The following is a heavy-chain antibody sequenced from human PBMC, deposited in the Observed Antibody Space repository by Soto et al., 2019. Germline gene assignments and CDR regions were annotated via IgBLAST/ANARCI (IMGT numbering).Heavy chain of an antibody. V-gene: IGHV3-30-3*01. CDR2: ISYDGSNK. D-gene: IGHD3-3*01. Sequence: GGSLRLSCAASGFTLSSYAMHWVRQAPGKGREWVAVISYDGSNKSYAESVKGRFTISRDNSKNTLYLQMNSLRAEDTAVYYCARDRAPPAKIFGVAAWNWGQGTRVTVSS. CDR1: GFTLSSYA. J-gene: IGHJ4*02. CDR3: ARDRAPPAKIFGVAAWN.